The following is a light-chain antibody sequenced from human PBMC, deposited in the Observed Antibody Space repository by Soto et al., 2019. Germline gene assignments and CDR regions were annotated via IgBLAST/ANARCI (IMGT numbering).Light chain of an antibody. CDR1: SSDVGAYNY. Sequence: QSALTQPASVSGSPGQSITISCTGTSSDVGAYNYVSWYQQHPGKAPKLMLYEVSNRPSGVSHRFSGSKSDNTASLTISGLQTDDEADYYCSSYTSGRTLVFGTGTKVTVL. CDR3: SSYTSGRTLV. V-gene: IGLV2-14*01. J-gene: IGLJ1*01. CDR2: EVS.